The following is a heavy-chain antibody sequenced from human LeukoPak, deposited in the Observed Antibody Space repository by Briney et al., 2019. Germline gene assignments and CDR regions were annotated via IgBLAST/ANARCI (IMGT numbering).Heavy chain of an antibody. CDR2: ISSNGGGT. V-gene: IGHV3-64*01. J-gene: IGHJ4*02. CDR1: GFTFSSYA. D-gene: IGHD2-15*01. CDR3: ARYCNGGNCYSGYDY. Sequence: PGGSLRLSCAASGFTFSSYALHWVRQAPGKGLEYVSAISSNGGGTYYANSVKGRFTISRENSKKTLYVQKGSLRAEDMAIYYCARYCNGGNCYSGYDYWGQGTLVTVSS.